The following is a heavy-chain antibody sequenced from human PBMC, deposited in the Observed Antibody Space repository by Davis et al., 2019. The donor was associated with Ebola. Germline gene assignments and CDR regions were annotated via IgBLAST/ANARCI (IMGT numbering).Heavy chain of an antibody. Sequence: GESLKISCAASGFTFSSYGMHWVRQAPGKGLEWVAVIWYDGSNKYYADSVKGRFTISRDYSKNTLYLQMNSLRDEDTAVYYCAREGRDMDVWGKGTTVTVSS. CDR1: GFTFSSYG. CDR3: AREGRDMDV. J-gene: IGHJ6*03. V-gene: IGHV3-33*01. CDR2: IWYDGSNK.